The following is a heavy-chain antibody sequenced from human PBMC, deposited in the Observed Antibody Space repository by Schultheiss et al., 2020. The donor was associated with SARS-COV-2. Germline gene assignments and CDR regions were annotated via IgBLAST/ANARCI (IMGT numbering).Heavy chain of an antibody. CDR1: GGSIGSGYY. D-gene: IGHD2-2*02. CDR3: ARDFPGYCSSTSCHI. Sequence: SETLSLTCTVSGGSIGSGYYWGWIRQPPGKGLEWIGSIYYSGSTYYNPSLKSRVTISVDTSKNQFSLKLSSVTAADTAVYYCARDFPGYCSSTSCHIWGQGTLVTVSS. CDR2: IYYSGST. J-gene: IGHJ4*02. V-gene: IGHV4-38-2*02.